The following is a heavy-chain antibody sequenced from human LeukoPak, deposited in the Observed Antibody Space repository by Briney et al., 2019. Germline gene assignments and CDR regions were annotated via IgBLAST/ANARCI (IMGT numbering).Heavy chain of an antibody. Sequence: GESLKISCKGSGYSFTSYWIGWVRQMPGKGLEWMGIIYPGDSDTRYSPSFQGQVTISADRSISTAYLQWSSLKASDTAMYYCATRTNQLSQQLDYGMDVWGQGTTVTVSS. D-gene: IGHD6-13*01. V-gene: IGHV5-51*01. CDR2: IYPGDSDT. J-gene: IGHJ6*02. CDR1: GYSFTSYW. CDR3: ATRTNQLSQQLDYGMDV.